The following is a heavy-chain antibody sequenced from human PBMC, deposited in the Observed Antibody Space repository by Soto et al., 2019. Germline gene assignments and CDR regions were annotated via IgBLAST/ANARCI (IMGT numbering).Heavy chain of an antibody. D-gene: IGHD3-22*01. CDR1: GCSISSGCYS. CDR2: IYHSGST. Sequence: KAXQRLSLRCVVAGCSISSGCYSWSWIRQPPGKGLEWIGYIYHSGSTYYNPSLKSRVTISVDRSKNQFSLKLSSVTAADTAVYYCARGVDSSVPEYFQNWGQGTLVTVSS. V-gene: IGHV4-30-2*01. J-gene: IGHJ1*01. CDR3: ARGVDSSVPEYFQN.